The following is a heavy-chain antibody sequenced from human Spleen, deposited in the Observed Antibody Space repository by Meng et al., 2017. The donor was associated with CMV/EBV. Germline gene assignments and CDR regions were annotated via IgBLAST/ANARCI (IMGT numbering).Heavy chain of an antibody. Sequence: FPFHAYTMHWVRPVSGKGLEWVAVISYDGRNKYYADSVRGRFTISRDNSKNTLYLQMNSLRAEDTAVYYCASSGVWFGELLYSYFDYWGQGTLVTVSS. CDR2: ISYDGRNK. J-gene: IGHJ4*02. D-gene: IGHD3-10*01. CDR3: ASSGVWFGELLYSYFDY. V-gene: IGHV3-30*04. CDR1: FPFHAYT.